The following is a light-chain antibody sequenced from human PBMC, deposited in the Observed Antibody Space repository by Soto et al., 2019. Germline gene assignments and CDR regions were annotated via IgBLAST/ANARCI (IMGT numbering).Light chain of an antibody. CDR3: TSYTSTIPYV. CDR2: EVS. Sequence: QSVLTQPASVSGSPGQSITISCTGSSNDVGGYNYVSWYQQHPGQAPKLIIYEVSDRPSGVSPRFSGSKSGNTASLTISGLQVEDEADYFCTSYTSTIPYVFGSGTNSPS. V-gene: IGLV2-14*01. CDR1: SNDVGGYNY. J-gene: IGLJ1*01.